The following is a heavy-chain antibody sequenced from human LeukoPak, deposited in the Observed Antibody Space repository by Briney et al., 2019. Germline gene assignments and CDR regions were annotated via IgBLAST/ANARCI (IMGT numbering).Heavy chain of an antibody. Sequence: SETLSLICTVSGGSISSYYWSWIRQPPGKGLEWIGYIYYSGSTNYNPSLKSRVTISVDTSKNQFSLKLSSVTAADTAVYYCARGLDRLGYWGQGTLVTVSS. D-gene: IGHD3-9*01. V-gene: IGHV4-59*01. J-gene: IGHJ4*02. CDR2: IYYSGST. CDR3: ARGLDRLGY. CDR1: GGSISSYY.